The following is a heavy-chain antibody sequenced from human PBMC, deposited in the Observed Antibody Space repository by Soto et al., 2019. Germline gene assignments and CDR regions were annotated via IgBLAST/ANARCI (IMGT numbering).Heavy chain of an antibody. Sequence: SETLSLTCTVSGGSISSYYWSWIRQPPGKGLEWIGYIYYSGSTNYNPSLKSRVTISVDTSKNQFSLKLSSVTAADTAVYYCARARDFWSSYYPDADYFDYWGQGTLVTVSS. D-gene: IGHD3-3*01. CDR3: ARARDFWSSYYPDADYFDY. J-gene: IGHJ4*02. CDR1: GGSISSYY. V-gene: IGHV4-59*01. CDR2: IYYSGST.